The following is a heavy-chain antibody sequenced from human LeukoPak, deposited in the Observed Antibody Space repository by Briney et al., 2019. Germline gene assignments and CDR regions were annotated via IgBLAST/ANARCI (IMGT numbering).Heavy chain of an antibody. CDR2: IYPGDSDT. J-gene: IGHJ4*02. V-gene: IGHV5-51*01. CDR3: ARFSHSSGWFTGYFDY. Sequence: GESLKISCKGSGYSFTSYWIGWVRQMPGKGLEWMGIIYPGDSDTRYSPSFQGQVTISADKSTSTAYLQWSSLKASDTAMYYCARFSHSSGWFTGYFDYWGQGTLVTVSS. D-gene: IGHD6-19*01. CDR1: GYSFTSYW.